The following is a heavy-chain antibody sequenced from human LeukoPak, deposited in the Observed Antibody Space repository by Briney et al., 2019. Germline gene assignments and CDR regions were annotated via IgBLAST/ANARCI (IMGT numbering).Heavy chain of an antibody. D-gene: IGHD2-15*01. CDR1: GGSISSYY. CDR2: IYYSGGT. J-gene: IGHJ4*02. V-gene: IGHV4-59*01. Sequence: SETLSLTCTVAGGSISSYYWSWIRQPPGKGLEWIGYIYYSGGTYYNPSLKSRVTISVDTSKNQFSLKLSSVTAADTAVYYCARWPYCSGASCSRDYWGQGTLVTVSS. CDR3: ARWPYCSGASCSRDY.